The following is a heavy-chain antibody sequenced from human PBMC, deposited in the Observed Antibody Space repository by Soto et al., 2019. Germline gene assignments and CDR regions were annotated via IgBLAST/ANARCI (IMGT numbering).Heavy chain of an antibody. CDR1: GGSISSYY. J-gene: IGHJ4*02. V-gene: IGHV4-59*01. D-gene: IGHD4-17*01. CDR3: ARGLDYGGYEGY. Sequence: SETLSLTCTVSGGSISSYYWSWIRQPPGKGLEWIGYIYYSGSTNYNPSLRSRVTISVDTSKNQFSLKLSSVTAADTAVYYCARGLDYGGYEGYWGQGTLVTVSS. CDR2: IYYSGST.